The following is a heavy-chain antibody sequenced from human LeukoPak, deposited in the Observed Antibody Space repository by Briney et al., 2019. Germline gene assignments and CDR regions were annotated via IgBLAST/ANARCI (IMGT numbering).Heavy chain of an antibody. Sequence: ASVKVSCKASGYTFTGYYMHWVRQAPGQGLEWMGWINPNSGGTNYAQKFQGRVTMTRDTSISTAYMELSRVRSDDTAVYYCARANMVRGVGLFFDRNWFDPSGQGTLVTVSS. CDR3: ARANMVRGVGLFFDRNWFDP. J-gene: IGHJ5*02. V-gene: IGHV1-2*02. D-gene: IGHD3-10*01. CDR2: INPNSGGT. CDR1: GYTFTGYY.